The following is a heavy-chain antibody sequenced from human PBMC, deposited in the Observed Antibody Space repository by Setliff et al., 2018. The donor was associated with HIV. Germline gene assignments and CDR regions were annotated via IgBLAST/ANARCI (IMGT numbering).Heavy chain of an antibody. D-gene: IGHD6-19*01. CDR1: GFTFSRHT. CDR2: ISITSGKI. Sequence: ASVRLSCVASGFTFSRHTMNWVRQAPGKGLEWVSSISITSGKISYADSVQGRFTISRDNAMNSLYLQMNNLRAEDTALYYCACLGHASGWYGEADFWGQGTLVTVSS. V-gene: IGHV3-21*04. J-gene: IGHJ4*02. CDR3: ACLGHASGWYGEADF.